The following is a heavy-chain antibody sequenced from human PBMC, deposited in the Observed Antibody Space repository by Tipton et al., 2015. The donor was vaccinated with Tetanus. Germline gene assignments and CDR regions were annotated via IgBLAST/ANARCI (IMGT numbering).Heavy chain of an antibody. CDR1: GDSIGRTSPY. V-gene: IGHV4-39*01. CDR2: IYRRETT. CDR3: ARLGGPTTDFFYGLDV. J-gene: IGHJ6*02. Sequence: TLSLTCTVSGDSIGRTSPYWGWIRQPPGKDLEWIGSIYRRETTYYNPSLKSRVTVSIDMSKNQFSLKLSSVTAADTAVYFCARLGGPTTDFFYGLDVWGRGTTVIVSS. D-gene: IGHD3-10*01.